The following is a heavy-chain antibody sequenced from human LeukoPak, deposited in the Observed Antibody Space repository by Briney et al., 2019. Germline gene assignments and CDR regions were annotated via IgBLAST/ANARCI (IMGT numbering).Heavy chain of an antibody. Sequence: GGSLRLSCTASGFTFSSYAMSWVRQAPGKGLEWVSAIGSSGGDTYYADSVKGRFTISRDISRNTLSLQMNSLRAGGTALYYCAKVQYSYGFYYFDYWGQGTLVTVSS. CDR1: GFTFSSYA. D-gene: IGHD5-18*01. CDR2: IGSSGGDT. V-gene: IGHV3-23*01. J-gene: IGHJ4*02. CDR3: AKVQYSYGFYYFDY.